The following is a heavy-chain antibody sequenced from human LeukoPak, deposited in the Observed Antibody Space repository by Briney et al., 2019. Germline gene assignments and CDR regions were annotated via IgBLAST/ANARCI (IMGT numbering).Heavy chain of an antibody. CDR1: GFTFSSYW. CDR2: IKQDGSEK. V-gene: IGHV3-7*01. D-gene: IGHD3-22*01. CDR3: ARDLARYYYDSSGYYYGGFFDY. J-gene: IGHJ4*02. Sequence: GGSLRLSCAASGFTFSSYWMSWVRQAPGKGLEWVANIKQDGSEKYYVDSVKGRFTISRDNAKNSLYLQMNSPRAEDTAVYYCARDLARYYYDSSGYYYGGFFDYWGQGTLVTVSS.